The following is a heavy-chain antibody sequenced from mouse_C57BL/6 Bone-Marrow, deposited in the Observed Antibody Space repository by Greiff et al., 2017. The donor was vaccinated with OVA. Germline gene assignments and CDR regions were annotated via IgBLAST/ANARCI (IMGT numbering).Heavy chain of an antibody. CDR2: IWWDDDK. D-gene: IGHD2-4*01. J-gene: IGHJ3*01. V-gene: IGHV8-8*01. CDR1: GFSLSTFGMG. Sequence: QVTLKVSGPGILQPSQTLSLTCSFSGFSLSTFGMGVGWIRQPSGKGLEWLAHIWWDDDKYYNPALKSRLTISKDTSKNQVFLNIANVDTADTATYYCARICYDYDDAYWGQGTLVTVSA. CDR3: ARICYDYDDAY.